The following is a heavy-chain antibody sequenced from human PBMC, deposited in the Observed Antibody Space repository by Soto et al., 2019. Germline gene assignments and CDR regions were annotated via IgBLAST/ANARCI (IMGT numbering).Heavy chain of an antibody. V-gene: IGHV1-69*14. CDR1: GGTFSSYS. CDR2: IIPMFGST. D-gene: IGHD6-13*01. J-gene: IGHJ4*02. Sequence: QVQLVQSGAEVKKPGSSVEVSCKASGGTFSSYSMNWVRQAPGQGLEWMGGIIPMFGSTNYAPKFQGRVAINADTSTRTAYIEISSLSSEVTAVYFCARCAPGPQLDYWGQGTVVTVSS. CDR3: ARCAPGPQLDY.